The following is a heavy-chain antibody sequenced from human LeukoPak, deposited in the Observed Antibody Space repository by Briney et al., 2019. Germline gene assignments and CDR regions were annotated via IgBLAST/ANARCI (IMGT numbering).Heavy chain of an antibody. CDR2: INYSGNS. Sequence: SETLSLTCTVSGGSISSYYWSWIRQSPGKGLEWIGYINYSGNSNYNPSLKSRVTISVDTSKNQFSLKLSSVTAADTAVYYCARGGYYDSSGYPIYYFDYWGQGTLVTVSS. CDR1: GGSISSYY. CDR3: ARGGYYDSSGYPIYYFDY. J-gene: IGHJ4*02. D-gene: IGHD3-22*01. V-gene: IGHV4-59*12.